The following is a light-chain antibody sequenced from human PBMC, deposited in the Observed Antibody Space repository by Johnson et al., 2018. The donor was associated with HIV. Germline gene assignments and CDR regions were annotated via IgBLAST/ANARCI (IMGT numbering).Light chain of an antibody. CDR1: SSTIGNNY. V-gene: IGLV1-51*02. Sequence: QSVLTQPPSVSAAPGQKVTISCSGSSSTIGNNYVSWYQLLPGTAPKLLIYKNTQRPSGIPDRFSGSKAGTAATLGITGLHTGDESDYYCGTWDSSLSAGGVFGTGTKVTVL. CDR2: KNT. CDR3: GTWDSSLSAGGV. J-gene: IGLJ1*01.